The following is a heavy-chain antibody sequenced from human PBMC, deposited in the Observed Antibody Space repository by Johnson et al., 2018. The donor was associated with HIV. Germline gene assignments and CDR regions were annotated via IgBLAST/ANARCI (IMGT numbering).Heavy chain of an antibody. CDR1: GFTFSQFA. CDR3: AKIRTSGTGDAFDI. Sequence: QVQLVESGGGVVQPGRSLRLSCAASGFTFSQFAMHWVRQAPGKGLEWVAIISYDGTKKYYPDSVKGRFTISRDNSKNTLYLQMDSLRAEDTAVYYCAKIRTSGTGDAFDIWGQGTMVTVSS. CDR2: ISYDGTKK. D-gene: IGHD1-14*01. V-gene: IGHV3-30*18. J-gene: IGHJ3*02.